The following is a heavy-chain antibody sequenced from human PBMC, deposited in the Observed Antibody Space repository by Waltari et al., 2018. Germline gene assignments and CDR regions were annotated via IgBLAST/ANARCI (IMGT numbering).Heavy chain of an antibody. Sequence: QVQLQESGPGLVKPSETLSLTCSVSGSSINTYYWIWIRQPPGKGLEYIGYIYSSGSSNYNPSFKSRVTISLDMSKNQFSLKLTSVTAADTAVYYCARGGLTTLSNWFDPWGQGTLVTVSS. J-gene: IGHJ5*02. V-gene: IGHV4-59*01. CDR2: IYSSGSS. CDR1: GSSINTYY. D-gene: IGHD3-22*01. CDR3: ARGGLTTLSNWFDP.